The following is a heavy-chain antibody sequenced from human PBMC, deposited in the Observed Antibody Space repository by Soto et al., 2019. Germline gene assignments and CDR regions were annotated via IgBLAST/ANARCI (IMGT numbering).Heavy chain of an antibody. J-gene: IGHJ3*02. D-gene: IGHD2-2*01. CDR1: GFTFSSYS. V-gene: IGHV3-21*01. Sequence: GSLRLSCAASGFTFSSYSMNWVRQAPGKGLEWVSSISSSSSYIYYADSVKGRFTISRDNAKNSLYLQMNSLRAEDTAVYYCAGVSCSSTSCYDAFDIWGQGTMVTVSS. CDR3: AGVSCSSTSCYDAFDI. CDR2: ISSSSSYI.